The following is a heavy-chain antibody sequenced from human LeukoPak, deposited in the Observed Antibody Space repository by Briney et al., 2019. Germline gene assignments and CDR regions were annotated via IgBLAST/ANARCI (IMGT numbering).Heavy chain of an antibody. Sequence: ASVKVSCKASGYTFTGYYMHWVRQAPGQGLEWMGWINPNSGGTIYAQKFQGRVTMTEDTTTDTAYMELSSLRSEDTAVYYCARDQKLRFLEWVPLDYWGQGTLVTVSS. V-gene: IGHV1-2*02. D-gene: IGHD3-3*01. J-gene: IGHJ4*02. CDR1: GYTFTGYY. CDR2: INPNSGGT. CDR3: ARDQKLRFLEWVPLDY.